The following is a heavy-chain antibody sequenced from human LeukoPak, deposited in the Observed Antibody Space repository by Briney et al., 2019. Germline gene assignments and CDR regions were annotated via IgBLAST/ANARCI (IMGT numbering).Heavy chain of an antibody. J-gene: IGHJ5*02. D-gene: IGHD6-13*01. CDR1: GFTFSIYA. Sequence: GGSLRLSCAASGFTFSIYAMSWVRQAPGKGLEWVSAISGSGGTAYYADSVKGRFTISRDNAKNTLYLQMNSLRAEDTAVYYCARDLYSSSWYAETNWFDPWGQGTLVTVSS. CDR3: ARDLYSSSWYAETNWFDP. V-gene: IGHV3-23*01. CDR2: ISGSGGTA.